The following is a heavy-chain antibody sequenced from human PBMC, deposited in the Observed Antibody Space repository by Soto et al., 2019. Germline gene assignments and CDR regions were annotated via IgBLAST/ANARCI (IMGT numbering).Heavy chain of an antibody. CDR2: ISGSGDST. CDR1: GFTFSVYA. Sequence: EVRLLESGGGLVQPGGSLRLSCAASGFTFSVYAMSWVRQATGKGLEWVSGISGSGDSTHYADSVKGRFTVSRDNSKSRLYLQTTSLRAEDTAIYYCAKALYGGFTYWGQGTLVTVSS. J-gene: IGHJ4*02. V-gene: IGHV3-23*01. D-gene: IGHD3-10*01. CDR3: AKALYGGFTY.